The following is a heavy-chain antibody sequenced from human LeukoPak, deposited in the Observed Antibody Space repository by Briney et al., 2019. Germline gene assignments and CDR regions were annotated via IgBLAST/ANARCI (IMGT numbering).Heavy chain of an antibody. D-gene: IGHD3-10*01. Sequence: HPSGTLSLTCAVSGGSISSSNWWSWVRQAPGKGLEWVSTISGGGDATYYADSVKGRFTISRDNSKNTLYLQMNSLRVEDTAVYYCARDSSMLRGPLVIYYFDFWGQGTLVTVSS. V-gene: IGHV3-23*01. CDR3: ARDSSMLRGPLVIYYFDF. CDR2: ISGGGDAT. CDR1: GGSISSSN. J-gene: IGHJ4*02.